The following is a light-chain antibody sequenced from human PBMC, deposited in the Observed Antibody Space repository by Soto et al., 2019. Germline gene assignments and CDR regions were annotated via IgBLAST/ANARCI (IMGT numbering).Light chain of an antibody. CDR1: SSNIGAGYD. CDR2: GNS. CDR3: QSYDSSLSGFLE. J-gene: IGLJ2*01. Sequence: QSVLTQPPSVSGAPGQRVTISCTGSSSNIGAGYDVHWYQQLPGTAPKLLIYGNSNRPSGVPDRFSGSKSGTSASLAITGLQAEDEADYYCQSYDSSLSGFLEFGGGTKLTVL. V-gene: IGLV1-40*01.